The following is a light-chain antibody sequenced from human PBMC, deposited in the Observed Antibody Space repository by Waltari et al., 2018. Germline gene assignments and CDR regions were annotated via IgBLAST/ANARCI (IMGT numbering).Light chain of an antibody. CDR2: KAS. Sequence: DIQMTQSPSTLSASVGDRVTITCRASQSISRSLVWYQQKAGKPPKLLIYKASSLESGVPSRFSGSGSGTEFTLTISSLQPDDFATYYCQQYNSYWTFGQGTKVEI. J-gene: IGKJ1*01. CDR3: QQYNSYWT. V-gene: IGKV1-5*03. CDR1: QSISRS.